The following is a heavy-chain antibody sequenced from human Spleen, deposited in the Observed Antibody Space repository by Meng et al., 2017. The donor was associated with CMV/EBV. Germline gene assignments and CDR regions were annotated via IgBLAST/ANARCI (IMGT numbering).Heavy chain of an antibody. V-gene: IGHV3-66*02. D-gene: IGHD3-3*01. CDR2: IYSDGTT. CDR1: GFTVSSNY. CDR3: ARGQGDFWSGYYSYVFDY. Sequence: GESLKISCAASGFTVSSNYMSWVRQAPGKGLEWVSVIYSDGTTYYADSVKGRFTISRDNSKNTLYLQMNSLRAEDTAVYYCARGQGDFWSGYYSYVFDYWGQGTLVTVSS. J-gene: IGHJ4*02.